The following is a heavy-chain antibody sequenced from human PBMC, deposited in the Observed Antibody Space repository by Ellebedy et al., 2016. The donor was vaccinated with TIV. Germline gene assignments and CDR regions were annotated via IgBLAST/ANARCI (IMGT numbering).Heavy chain of an antibody. J-gene: IGHJ4*02. V-gene: IGHV4-59*01. CDR1: GGFISNYY. Sequence: MPSETLSLTCAVPGGFISNYYWTWIRQSPETGLEWIGYIYHSGSNGSNPSLKSRVTRSVDTPKNQFSLKLNSVTAADTAVYYCARGAPFPYYFDSWGQGLLVTVSS. CDR3: ARGAPFPYYFDS. CDR2: IYHSGSN.